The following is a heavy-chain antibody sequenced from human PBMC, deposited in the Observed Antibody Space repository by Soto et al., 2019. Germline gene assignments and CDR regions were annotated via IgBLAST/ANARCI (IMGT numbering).Heavy chain of an antibody. CDR1: GFTFSSYA. V-gene: IGHV3-30-3*01. CDR2: ISYDGSNK. J-gene: IGHJ4*02. Sequence: QVQLVESGGGVVQPGRSLRLSCAASGFTFSSYAMHWVRQAPGKGLEWVAVISYDGSNKYYADSVKGRFTISRDNSKKPLELQMHRRGAEDTAVYYCARGDGGYLGYWGQGTLVTVSS. D-gene: IGHD3-16*01. CDR3: ARGDGGYLGY.